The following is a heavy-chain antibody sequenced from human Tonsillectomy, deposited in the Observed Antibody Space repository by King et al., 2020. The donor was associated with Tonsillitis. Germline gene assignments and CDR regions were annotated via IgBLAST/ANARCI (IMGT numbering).Heavy chain of an antibody. CDR3: AAPDLQLDY. Sequence: VQLVESGGGLVQPGGSLRLSCAASGLTFSSYAMSWVRQAPGKGLEWVSSITGSGDATYNADSVKGRFVKGRFTISRDNSKNMLYLQINSLRAEDTAVYYCAAPDLQLDYWGQGTLVTVSS. CDR1: GLTFSSYA. D-gene: IGHD1-1*01. V-gene: IGHV3-23*04. J-gene: IGHJ4*02. CDR2: ITGSGDAT.